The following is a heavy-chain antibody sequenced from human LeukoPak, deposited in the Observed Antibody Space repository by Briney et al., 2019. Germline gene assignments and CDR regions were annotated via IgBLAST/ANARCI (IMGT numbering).Heavy chain of an antibody. CDR3: ARIHTWFDP. V-gene: IGHV4-31*03. Sequence: SQTLSLTCTVSGGSISSGGYYWSWIRQCPGKGLEWVGNIYYSGSTNYNPSLKSRLTISVDTSKNQFSLKLSSVTAADTAVYFCARIHTWFDPWGQGTLVPVSS. CDR2: IYYSGST. CDR1: GGSISSGGYY. J-gene: IGHJ5*02.